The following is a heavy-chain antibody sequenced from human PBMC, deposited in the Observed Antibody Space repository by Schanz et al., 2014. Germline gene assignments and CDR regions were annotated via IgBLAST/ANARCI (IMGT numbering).Heavy chain of an antibody. CDR3: ANVLYSGSHYGWFDP. CDR1: GFTFRTYA. D-gene: IGHD1-26*01. J-gene: IGHJ5*02. V-gene: IGHV3-23*03. CDR2: ILGDGNRK. Sequence: VQLLESGGGLVQPGGSLKLSCSASGFTFRTYALSWVRQAPGKGLEWVSVILGDGNRKYYADSVKGRFTISRDNSNHTLYLQMNSLRVDDTAVYYCANVLYSGSHYGWFDPWGQGTLVTVSS.